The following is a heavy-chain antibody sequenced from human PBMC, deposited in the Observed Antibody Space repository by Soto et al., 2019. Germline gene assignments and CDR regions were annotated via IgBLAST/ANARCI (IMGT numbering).Heavy chain of an antibody. D-gene: IGHD1-26*01. J-gene: IGHJ4*02. V-gene: IGHV3-23*01. CDR3: AKAVSGSYRDFDY. Sequence: GSLRLSCAASGFTFSSYAMSWVRQAPGKGLEWVSVISGGGGTTYYADSVKGRFTISRDNSKNTLHLQMNSLRAEDTAIFYCAKAVSGSYRDFDYWGQGTQVTVS. CDR2: ISGGGGTT. CDR1: GFTFSSYA.